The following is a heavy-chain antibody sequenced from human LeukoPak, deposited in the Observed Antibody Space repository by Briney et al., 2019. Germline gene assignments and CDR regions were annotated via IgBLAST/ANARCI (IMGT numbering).Heavy chain of an antibody. V-gene: IGHV3-23*01. Sequence: SGGSLRLSCAASGFTFSNAWMSWVRQAPEKGLEWVSGIYESGQTTHYADSVKGRSSISRDNSKNTLYLQMDSLRGEDTAIYYCAKDYRIGYSDHFDYWGQGALVTVSS. D-gene: IGHD2-21*01. CDR2: IYESGQTT. CDR1: GFTFSNAW. J-gene: IGHJ4*02. CDR3: AKDYRIGYSDHFDY.